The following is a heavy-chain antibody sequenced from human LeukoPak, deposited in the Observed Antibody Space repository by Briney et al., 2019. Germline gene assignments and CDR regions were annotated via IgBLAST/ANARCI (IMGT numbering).Heavy chain of an antibody. CDR1: GYTFTDYY. J-gene: IGHJ5*02. CDR3: ARSIITTIGSFDP. CDR2: MNPNSGAT. Sequence: GASVKVSCKASGYTFTDYYIHWVRQAPGQGLEWMGWMNPNSGATNYAQNFRGRVAMTRDTSISTAYMELSSLKSDDTSVYFCARSIITTIGSFDPWGQGTLVTVSS. V-gene: IGHV1-2*02. D-gene: IGHD3-22*01.